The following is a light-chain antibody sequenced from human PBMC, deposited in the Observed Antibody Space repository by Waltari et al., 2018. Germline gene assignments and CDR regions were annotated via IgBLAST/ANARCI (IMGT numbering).Light chain of an antibody. J-gene: IGLJ1*01. V-gene: IGLV2-14*03. CDR3: SSYTSDYTYV. CDR2: NVS. Sequence: QSALTQPASVSGSPGPSITIPCTGTSSDVGGFYFVSWYQQHPAKAPKLIISNVSRRPSGVSYRFSGSKSGNRASLTISGLQAEDEATYYCSSYTSDYTYVFGTGTEVTVV. CDR1: SSDVGGFYF.